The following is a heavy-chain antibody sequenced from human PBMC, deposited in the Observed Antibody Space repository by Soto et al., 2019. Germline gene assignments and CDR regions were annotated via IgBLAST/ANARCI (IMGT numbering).Heavy chain of an antibody. CDR2: MNPNSGNT. V-gene: IGHV1-8*01. CDR1: GYTFTSYD. Sequence: GASVKVSCKASGYTFTSYDINWVRQATGQGLEWMGWMNPNSGNTGYAQKFQGRVTMTRNTSISTAYMELSSLRSEDTAVYYCARGYSGYDLGGYYYSYMDVWGKGTTVTVSS. CDR3: ARGYSGYDLGGYYYSYMDV. D-gene: IGHD5-12*01. J-gene: IGHJ6*03.